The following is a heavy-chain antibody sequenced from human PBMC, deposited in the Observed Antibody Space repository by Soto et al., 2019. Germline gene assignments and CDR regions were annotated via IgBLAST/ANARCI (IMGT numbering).Heavy chain of an antibody. CDR2: IRQDGSEK. Sequence: PGGSLRLSCVGSGFTFSSNWRTWVRQAPGKGLEWVGNIRQDGSEKNYVDSVKGRFTISRDNAKNSLYLQMNSLRAEDTAVYYCAREIVVARGASYFDYWGPGTLVTVSS. V-gene: IGHV3-7*04. CDR3: AREIVVARGASYFDY. D-gene: IGHD2-2*01. CDR1: GFTFSSNW. J-gene: IGHJ4*02.